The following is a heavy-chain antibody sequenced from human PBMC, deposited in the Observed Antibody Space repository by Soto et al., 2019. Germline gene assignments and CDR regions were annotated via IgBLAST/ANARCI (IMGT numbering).Heavy chain of an antibody. CDR3: AITPFGGTNFDY. CDR2: IYSGGST. Sequence: EVQLLESGGGLVQPGGSLRLACAASGFTFSSYGMSWVRQAPGKGLEWVSVIYSGGSTYYADSVKGRFTISRDNSKNTLYLQMNSLRAEDTAVYYCAITPFGGTNFDYWGQGTLVTVSS. J-gene: IGHJ4*02. D-gene: IGHD1-1*01. CDR1: GFTFSSYG. V-gene: IGHV3-23*03.